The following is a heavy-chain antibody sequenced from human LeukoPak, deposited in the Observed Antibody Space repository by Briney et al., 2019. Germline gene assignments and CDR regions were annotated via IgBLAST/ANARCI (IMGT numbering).Heavy chain of an antibody. CDR1: SGSISSYY. CDR2: IYYSGST. Sequence: SGTLSLTCTVSSGSISSYYWSWIRQPPGKGLEWIGYIYYSGSTNYNPSLKSRVTILVDTSKNQFSLKLSSVTAADTAVYYCAREKDSGRYSIRYFDYWGQGTLVTVSS. CDR3: AREKDSGRYSIRYFDY. V-gene: IGHV4-59*01. D-gene: IGHD6-19*01. J-gene: IGHJ4*02.